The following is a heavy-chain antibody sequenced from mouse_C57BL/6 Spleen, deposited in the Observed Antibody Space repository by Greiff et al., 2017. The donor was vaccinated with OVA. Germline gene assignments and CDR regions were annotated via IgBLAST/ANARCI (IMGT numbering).Heavy chain of an antibody. CDR1: GYTFTSYW. V-gene: IGHV1-64*01. Sequence: QVQLQQSGAELVKPGASVKLSCKASGYTFTSYWMHWVKQRPGQGLEWIGMIHPNSGSTNYNEKFKSKATLTVDKSSSTAYMQLSSLTSEDSAVYYCALSNWDDGAYWGQGTLVTVSA. J-gene: IGHJ3*01. CDR2: IHPNSGST. CDR3: ALSNWDDGAY. D-gene: IGHD4-1*02.